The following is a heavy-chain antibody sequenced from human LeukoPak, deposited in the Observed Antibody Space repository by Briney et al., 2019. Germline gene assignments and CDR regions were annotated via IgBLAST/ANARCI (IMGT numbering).Heavy chain of an antibody. CDR1: GGSFSGYY. CDR2: INHSGST. CDR3: ARDLDYYYGSGSQYYYYGMDV. D-gene: IGHD3-10*01. V-gene: IGHV4-34*01. J-gene: IGHJ6*02. Sequence: MTSETLSLTCAVYGGSFSGYYWSWIRQPPGKGLEWVGEINHSGSTNYNPSLKSRVTISVDTSKNQFSLKLSSVTAADTAVYYCARDLDYYYGSGSQYYYYGMDVWGQGTTVTVSS.